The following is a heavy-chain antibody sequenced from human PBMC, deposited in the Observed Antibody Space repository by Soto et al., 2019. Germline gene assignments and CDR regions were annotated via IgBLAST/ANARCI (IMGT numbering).Heavy chain of an antibody. CDR2: ISASGDTT. Sequence: GGALRLSCAASGFSFSTCAVSWVRQAPGKGLEWVSSISASGDTTHYAESVRGRFTISRDNSRNTLHLQMSSLTAEDTAIYSCAAQATGYFVPFDFWGRGTLVTVSS. J-gene: IGHJ4*02. D-gene: IGHD3-22*01. CDR1: GFSFSTCA. CDR3: AAQATGYFVPFDF. V-gene: IGHV3-23*01.